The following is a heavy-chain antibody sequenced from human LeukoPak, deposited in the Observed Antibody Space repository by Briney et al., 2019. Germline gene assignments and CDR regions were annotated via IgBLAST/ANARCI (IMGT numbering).Heavy chain of an antibody. Sequence: GGSLRLSCAASGFTVSSNYMSWVRQAPGKGLEWVSVIYSGGSTYYADSVKGRFTISRDNSKNTLYLQMNSLRGEDTAVYYCARTYYDFWSGYSIHYGMDVWGQGTTVTVCS. V-gene: IGHV3-53*01. CDR1: GFTVSSNY. J-gene: IGHJ6*02. CDR2: IYSGGST. CDR3: ARTYYDFWSGYSIHYGMDV. D-gene: IGHD3-3*01.